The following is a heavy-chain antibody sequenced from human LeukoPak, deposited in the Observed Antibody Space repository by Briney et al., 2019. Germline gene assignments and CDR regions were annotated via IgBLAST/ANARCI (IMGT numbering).Heavy chain of an antibody. J-gene: IGHJ4*02. CDR1: GFTFDDYG. CDR3: ARGPLTGSMLGDFDY. Sequence: TGGSLRLSCAASGFTFDDYGMRWVRQAPGKGLEWVSGINWNGDSTDYADSVKGRFTISRDNARNSLYVQMNSLRAEDTALYYCARGPLTGSMLGDFDYWGQGTLVTVSS. CDR2: INWNGDST. V-gene: IGHV3-20*04. D-gene: IGHD7-27*01.